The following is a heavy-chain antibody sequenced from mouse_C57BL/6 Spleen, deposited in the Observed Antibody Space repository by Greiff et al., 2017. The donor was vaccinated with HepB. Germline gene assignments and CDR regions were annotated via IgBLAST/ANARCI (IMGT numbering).Heavy chain of an antibody. CDR2: IRFKSDNYAT. Sequence: EVNLVESGGGLVQPGGSMKLSCVASGFTFSNYWMNWVRQSPEKGLEWVAQIRFKSDNYATHYAESVKGRFTISRDDSKSSVYLQMNNLRAEDTGIYYCTGRGPGGFAYWGQGTLVTVSA. V-gene: IGHV6-3*01. CDR1: GFTFSNYW. J-gene: IGHJ3*01. CDR3: TGRGPGGFAY.